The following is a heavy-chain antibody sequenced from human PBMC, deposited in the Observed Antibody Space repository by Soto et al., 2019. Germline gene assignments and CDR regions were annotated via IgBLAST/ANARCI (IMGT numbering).Heavy chain of an antibody. CDR2: VFYTGTA. Sequence: QVQLQESGPRLVKPSQTLSLTCTVSGGSINTGGYYCGWIRQLPGEGLEWIGHVFYTGTAFYNPALKSRSATSIDTSANQFSLQMSSVTAAETAIYYCARRLDDTVDTFFNWFDTWGQGILVTVSS. V-gene: IGHV4-31*03. J-gene: IGHJ5*02. D-gene: IGHD3-9*01. CDR1: GGSINTGGYY. CDR3: ARRLDDTVDTFFNWFDT.